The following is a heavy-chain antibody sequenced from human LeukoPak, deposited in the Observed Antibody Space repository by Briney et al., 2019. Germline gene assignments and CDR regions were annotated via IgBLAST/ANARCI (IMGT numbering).Heavy chain of an antibody. CDR2: IWYDGSNK. CDR3: AKDQKGRLRWVFDY. Sequence: PGRSLRPSCAASGFTFSSYGMHWVRQAPGKGLEWVAVIWYDGSNKYYADSVKGRFTISRDNSKNTLYLQMNSLRAEDTAVYYCAKDQKGRLRWVFDYWGQGTLVTVSS. CDR1: GFTFSSYG. D-gene: IGHD4-23*01. V-gene: IGHV3-33*06. J-gene: IGHJ4*02.